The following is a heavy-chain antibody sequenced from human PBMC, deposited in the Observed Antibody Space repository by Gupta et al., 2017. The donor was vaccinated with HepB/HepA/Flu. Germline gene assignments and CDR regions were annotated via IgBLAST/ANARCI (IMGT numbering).Heavy chain of an antibody. CDR3: ARSPRRDCSGGGCYFDS. V-gene: IGHV4-34*01. Sequence: QVQLQQWGAGLLKPSETLSLTCAVYGGSFSAYYWNWIRQPPGRGLEWIGEVHHSAATNYNPSLNSRVTISVDTSKNQFSLKLNSVTAADTAVYYCARSPRRDCSGGGCYFDSWGQGTLVTVSS. J-gene: IGHJ4*02. CDR2: VHHSAAT. CDR1: GGSFSAYY. D-gene: IGHD2-15*01.